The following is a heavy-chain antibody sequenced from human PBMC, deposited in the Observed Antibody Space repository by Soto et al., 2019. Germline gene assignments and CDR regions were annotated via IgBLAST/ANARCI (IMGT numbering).Heavy chain of an antibody. V-gene: IGHV3-23*01. Sequence: EVQLLDSGGGLVQPGGSLRLSCAASGFTFSSYAMNWVRQAPGKGLEWVSVISGSGDSTYYADSVKGRFTISRDNSKNTLDLHMTSLRREYTAVYYCARRGPGTYFDYWGQGTLVTVSS. CDR1: GFTFSSYA. D-gene: IGHD6-13*01. CDR3: ARRGPGTYFDY. J-gene: IGHJ4*02. CDR2: ISGSGDST.